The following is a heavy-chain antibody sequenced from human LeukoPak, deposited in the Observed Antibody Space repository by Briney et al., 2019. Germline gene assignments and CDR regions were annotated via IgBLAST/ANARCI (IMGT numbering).Heavy chain of an antibody. J-gene: IGHJ4*02. V-gene: IGHV3-23*01. CDR2: INNTADAR. D-gene: IGHD2-2*01. Sequence: PRGSLRLSCAASGFTFTTYAMSWVRQAPGKGLEWVSSINNTADARYYAASVKGRFAISRDNSMNTLYLQINSLTAEDTAVYYCAKGALSTIFDYWGQGTLVTVSS. CDR1: GFTFTTYA. CDR3: AKGALSTIFDY.